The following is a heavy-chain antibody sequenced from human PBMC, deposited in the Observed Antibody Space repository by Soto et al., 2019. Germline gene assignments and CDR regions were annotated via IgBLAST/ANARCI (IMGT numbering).Heavy chain of an antibody. CDR1: GFTVSSNY. J-gene: IGHJ6*02. CDR2: IYSGGST. D-gene: IGHD3-16*01. CDR3: ARGGGRSTYYYGMDV. V-gene: IGHV3-53*01. Sequence: EVQLVESGGGLIQPGGSLRLSCAASGFTVSSNYMSWVRQAPGKGLEWVSVIYSGGSTYYADSVKGRFTISRDNSKNTLYLQMNSLRAEDTAVYYCARGGGRSTYYYGMDVWGQGTTVTVSS.